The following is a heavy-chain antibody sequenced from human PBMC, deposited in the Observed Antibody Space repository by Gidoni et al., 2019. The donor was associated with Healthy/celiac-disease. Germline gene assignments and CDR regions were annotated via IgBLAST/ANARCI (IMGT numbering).Heavy chain of an antibody. D-gene: IGHD6-13*01. J-gene: IGHJ4*02. CDR1: GFTFSSYG. CDR2: ISYDGSNK. CDR3: ANVGKQLEDY. V-gene: IGHV3-30*18. Sequence: QVQLAVSGGGVVQSGRSLRLSCAASGFTFSSYGMHWVRQAPGKGLEWVAVISYDGSNKYYADSVKGRFTISRDNSKNTLYLQMNSLRAEDTAVYYCANVGKQLEDYWGQGTLVTVSS.